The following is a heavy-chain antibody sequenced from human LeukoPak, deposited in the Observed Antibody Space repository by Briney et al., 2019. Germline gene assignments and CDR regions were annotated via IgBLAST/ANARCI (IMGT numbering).Heavy chain of an antibody. D-gene: IGHD6-13*01. CDR1: GGSISSYY. CDR3: ARVSPIPAAGSSYYFAMDV. V-gene: IGHV4-4*07. J-gene: IGHJ6*02. Sequence: SETLSLTCTVSGGSISSYYWSWIRQPAAKGLEWIGRVYSSATTTYNPSFKSRVTMSLDTSNNQLSLKLTSVTAADTAVYYCARVSPIPAAGSSYYFAMDVWGQGTTVTVS. CDR2: VYSSATT.